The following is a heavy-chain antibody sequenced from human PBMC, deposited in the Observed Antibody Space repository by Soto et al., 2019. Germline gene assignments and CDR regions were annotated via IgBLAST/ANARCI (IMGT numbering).Heavy chain of an antibody. Sequence: EVQLVQSGAEVKKPGESLRISCKGSGYSFTSYWISWVRQMPGKGLEWMGRIDPSDSYTNYSPSFQGHVTISADKSISTAYLQWSSLKASDTAMYYCARQSYDYVWGSYRPYWYFDLWGRGTLVTVSS. D-gene: IGHD3-16*02. CDR2: IDPSDSYT. CDR3: ARQSYDYVWGSYRPYWYFDL. CDR1: GYSFTSYW. V-gene: IGHV5-10-1*03. J-gene: IGHJ2*01.